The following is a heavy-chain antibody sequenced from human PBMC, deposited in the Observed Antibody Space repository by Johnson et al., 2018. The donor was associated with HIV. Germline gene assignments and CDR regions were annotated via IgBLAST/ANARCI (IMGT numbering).Heavy chain of an antibody. CDR1: GFTFSSYG. Sequence: QVQLVESGGGVVQPGRSLRLSCTASGFTFSSYGIHWVRQAPGKGLEWVALIWYDGSNKYYADSVKGRFTISRDNSKNTLYLQMNSLRAEDTAVYYCAKDLFTELEDDAFDIWGQGTMVTVSS. J-gene: IGHJ3*02. CDR2: IWYDGSNK. D-gene: IGHD6-13*01. V-gene: IGHV3-33*06. CDR3: AKDLFTELEDDAFDI.